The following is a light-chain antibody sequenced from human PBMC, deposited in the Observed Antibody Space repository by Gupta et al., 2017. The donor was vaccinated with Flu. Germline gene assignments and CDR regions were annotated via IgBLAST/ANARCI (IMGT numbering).Light chain of an antibody. CDR2: KAS. Sequence: DIQMTQSPSTLSAPVGDSVTITCRASQSISSWLAWYQQKPGKAPKLLIYKASRLERGVPSRFSGSGDGKEFTRTSSRRQQDDCENYYGQQDHSYWTFGQGTKVEIK. J-gene: IGKJ1*01. CDR1: QSISSW. CDR3: QQDHSYWT. V-gene: IGKV1-5*03.